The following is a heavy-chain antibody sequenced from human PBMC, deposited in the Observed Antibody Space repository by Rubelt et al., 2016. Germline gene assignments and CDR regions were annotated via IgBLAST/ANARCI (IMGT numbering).Heavy chain of an antibody. CDR1: GYTFTSYA. CDR2: IKAGNGNT. CDR3: ARGPIVGATGY. D-gene: IGHD1-26*01. V-gene: IGHV1-3*01. Sequence: QVQLVQSGAEVKKPGASVKGSCKASGYTFTSYAMHWVRQAPGQRLEWLGWIKAGNGNTKYYKKFQARFTIPREPSGSTAYLELGSLRSEDTAVYYCARGPIVGATGYWGQGTLVTVSS. J-gene: IGHJ4*02.